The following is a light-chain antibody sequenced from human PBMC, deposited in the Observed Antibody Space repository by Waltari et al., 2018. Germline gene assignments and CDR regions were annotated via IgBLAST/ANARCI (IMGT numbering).Light chain of an antibody. CDR2: DAY. CDR1: ESVSRY. CDR3: QKYVNLPAT. Sequence: EIVLTQSPDTLSLSPGERATLSCRASESVSRYLAWYQQKPGQAPRLLIYDAYRRATGIPVRFSGSGSGTDFSLTISRLEPEDFAVYYCQKYVNLPATFGQGTKVEIK. J-gene: IGKJ1*01. V-gene: IGKV3-20*01.